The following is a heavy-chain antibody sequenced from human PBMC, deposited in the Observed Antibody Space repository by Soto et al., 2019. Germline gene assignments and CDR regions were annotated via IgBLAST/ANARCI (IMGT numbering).Heavy chain of an antibody. J-gene: IGHJ6*02. Sequence: SVKVSFKACRGTFSSYAVSWVRQAPGQGLEWMGGIIPIFGTANYAQKFQGRVTTTADESTSTAYMELSSLRSEDTAVYYCARDVVAATRYYYYYGMDVWGQGTTVTVSS. V-gene: IGHV1-69*13. D-gene: IGHD2-15*01. CDR1: RGTFSSYA. CDR2: IIPIFGTA. CDR3: ARDVVAATRYYYYYGMDV.